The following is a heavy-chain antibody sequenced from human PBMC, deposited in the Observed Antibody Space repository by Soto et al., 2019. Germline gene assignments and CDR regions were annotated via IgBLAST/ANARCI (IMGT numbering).Heavy chain of an antibody. CDR2: ISTNGGST. J-gene: IGHJ4*02. V-gene: IGHV3-64D*06. CDR3: ARPTYYYDSSGPPAD. D-gene: IGHD3-22*01. Sequence: GGSLRLSCSASGFTFSSYAMHWVRQAPGKGLEYVSSISTNGGSTHYADSVKGRFTISRDNSKNTQYLQMSSLRADDTAVYYCARPTYYYDSSGPPADWGQGTLVTVSS. CDR1: GFTFSSYA.